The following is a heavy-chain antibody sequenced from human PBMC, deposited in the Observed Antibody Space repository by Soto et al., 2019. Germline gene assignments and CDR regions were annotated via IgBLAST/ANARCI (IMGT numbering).Heavy chain of an antibody. CDR1: GYTFTSYA. CDR3: ARDSPPPRE. CDR2: ISAYNGNT. V-gene: IGHV1-18*01. Sequence: WPSVKVSCKASGYTFTSYAMHWVRQAPGQGLEWMGWISAYNGNTNYAQKLQGRVTMTTDTSTSTAYMELRSLRSDDTAVYYCARDSPPPREWGQGTLVTVSS. J-gene: IGHJ4*02.